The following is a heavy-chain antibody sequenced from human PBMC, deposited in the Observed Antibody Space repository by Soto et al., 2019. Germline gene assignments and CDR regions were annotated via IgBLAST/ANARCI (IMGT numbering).Heavy chain of an antibody. V-gene: IGHV3-11*06. Sequence: PGGSLRLSCAASGFTFSDYYMSWIRQAPGKGLEWVSHISSSGGYTNYADSVKGRFTISRDNSKNTLYLQMNSLRAEDTAVYYCAASLWFGESFADYWGQGTLVTVSS. CDR3: AASLWFGESFADY. D-gene: IGHD3-10*01. CDR2: ISSSGGYT. J-gene: IGHJ4*02. CDR1: GFTFSDYY.